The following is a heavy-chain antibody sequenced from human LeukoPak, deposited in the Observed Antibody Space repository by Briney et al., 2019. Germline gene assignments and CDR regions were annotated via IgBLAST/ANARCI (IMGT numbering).Heavy chain of an antibody. CDR3: ARDGHCTNGVCSYAFDI. CDR1: GFTFSSYS. Sequence: GGSLRLSCAASGFTFSSYSMNWVRQAPGKGLEWVSSISSSSSYIYYADSVKGRFTISRDNAKNSLYLQMNSLRAEDTAVYYCARDGHCTNGVCSYAFDIGGQGTMVTVSS. D-gene: IGHD2-8*01. J-gene: IGHJ3*02. V-gene: IGHV3-21*01. CDR2: ISSSSSYI.